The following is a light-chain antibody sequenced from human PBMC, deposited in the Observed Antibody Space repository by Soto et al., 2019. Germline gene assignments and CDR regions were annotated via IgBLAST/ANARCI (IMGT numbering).Light chain of an antibody. CDR2: YDD. V-gene: IGLV1-36*01. CDR1: SSNIGING. J-gene: IGLJ2*01. Sequence: QPVLTQPPSVSEAPRQRVTISCSGSSSNIGINGVNWYQQLPGKAPKLLIYYDDLVPSGVSDRFSGSKSGTSASLAISGLQSEDEADYYCSSWDDSRNGPVFGAGTKLTVL. CDR3: SSWDDSRNGPV.